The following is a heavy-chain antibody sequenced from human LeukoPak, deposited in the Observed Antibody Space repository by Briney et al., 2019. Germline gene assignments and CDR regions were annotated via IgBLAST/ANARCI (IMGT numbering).Heavy chain of an antibody. CDR3: ARDLKLYYDIPGAFDI. Sequence: GGSLRLSCAASGFTFSSYSMNWVRQAPGKGLEWVSSISSSSSYIYYVDSVKGRFTISRDNAKNSLYLQMNSLRAEDTAVYYCARDLKLYYDIPGAFDIWGQGTMVTVSS. CDR2: ISSSSSYI. V-gene: IGHV3-21*01. J-gene: IGHJ3*02. D-gene: IGHD3-9*01. CDR1: GFTFSSYS.